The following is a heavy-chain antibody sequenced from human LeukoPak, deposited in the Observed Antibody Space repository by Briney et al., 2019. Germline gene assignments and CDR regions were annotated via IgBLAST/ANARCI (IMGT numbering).Heavy chain of an antibody. Sequence: PGGSLRLSCAASGFTFSSYAMSWVRQAPGKGLEWVSAISGSGGSTYYADSVKGRFTISRDNSKNTLYLQMNSPRAEDTAVYYCAKGRDGRSYSSSYHPDWFDPWGQGTLVTVSS. V-gene: IGHV3-23*01. J-gene: IGHJ5*02. D-gene: IGHD6-13*01. CDR2: ISGSGGST. CDR3: AKGRDGRSYSSSYHPDWFDP. CDR1: GFTFSSYA.